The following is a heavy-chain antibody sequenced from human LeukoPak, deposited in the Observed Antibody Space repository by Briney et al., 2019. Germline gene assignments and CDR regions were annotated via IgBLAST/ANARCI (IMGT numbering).Heavy chain of an antibody. J-gene: IGHJ4*02. CDR2: ISYDGSNK. V-gene: IGHV3-30*03. CDR1: GFTFSSYG. D-gene: IGHD1-26*01. Sequence: PGGSLRLSCAASGFTFSSYGMHWVRQAPGKGLEWVAVISYDGSNKYYADSVKGRFTISRDNSKNTLYLQMNSLRAEDTAVYYCTAIVGATTGFDYWGQGALVTVSS. CDR3: TAIVGATTGFDY.